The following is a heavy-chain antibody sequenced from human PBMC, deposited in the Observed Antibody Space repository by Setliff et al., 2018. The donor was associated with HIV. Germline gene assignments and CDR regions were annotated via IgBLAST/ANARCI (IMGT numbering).Heavy chain of an antibody. J-gene: IGHJ3*02. CDR1: RGSISRYY. D-gene: IGHD4-17*01. V-gene: IGHV4-59*01. CDR3: ARDRPPSTVDMLGAFDR. Sequence: PSETLSLTCTVSRGSISRYYWSWIRQPPGKGLGWIGYIYYTGTTKYNPSLKSRVTMSVDTSKNQLSLKLSSLTAADTAVYYCARDRPPSTVDMLGAFDRWGQGTMVT. CDR2: IYYTGTT.